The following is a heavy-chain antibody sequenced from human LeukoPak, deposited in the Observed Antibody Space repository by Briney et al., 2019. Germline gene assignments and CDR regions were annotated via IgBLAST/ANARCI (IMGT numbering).Heavy chain of an antibody. J-gene: IGHJ5*02. CDR2: INHSGST. Sequence: PSETLSLTCAVYGGSFSGYYWSWIRQPPGKGLEWIGEINHSGSTNYNPSLKSRVTISVDTSKNQFSLKLSSVTAADTAVYYCASFKQIIVVVPAANRVGWFDPWGQGTLVTVSS. D-gene: IGHD2-2*01. CDR3: ASFKQIIVVVPAANRVGWFDP. V-gene: IGHV4-34*01. CDR1: GGSFSGYY.